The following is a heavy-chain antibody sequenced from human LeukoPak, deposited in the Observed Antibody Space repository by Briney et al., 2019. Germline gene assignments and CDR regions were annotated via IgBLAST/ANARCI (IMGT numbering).Heavy chain of an antibody. CDR2: IYPGDSDT. Sequence: GESLKISCKGSGYSFTSYWIGLVRQMPGKGLEWMGIIYPGDSDTRYSPSFQGQVTISADKSISTAYLQWSSLKASDTATYYCARQPGYYDSSGPAGYWGQGTLVTVSS. CDR3: ARQPGYYDSSGPAGY. CDR1: GYSFTSYW. D-gene: IGHD3-22*01. J-gene: IGHJ4*02. V-gene: IGHV5-51*01.